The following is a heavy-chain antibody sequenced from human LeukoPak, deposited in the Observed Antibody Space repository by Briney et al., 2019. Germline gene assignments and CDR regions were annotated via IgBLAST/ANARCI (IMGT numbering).Heavy chain of an antibody. CDR2: IYYSGTT. CDR1: GGSINSGGYY. D-gene: IGHD4-11*01. V-gene: IGHV4-31*03. CDR3: ARGFYSPHY. Sequence: PSETLSLTCTVSGGSINSGGYYWSWIRQHPGKGLEWIGYIYYSGTTYYNPSLKSRVTISVDTSKNQFSLKLSSVTAADTAVYYCARGFYSPHYWGQGTLASVSS. J-gene: IGHJ4*02.